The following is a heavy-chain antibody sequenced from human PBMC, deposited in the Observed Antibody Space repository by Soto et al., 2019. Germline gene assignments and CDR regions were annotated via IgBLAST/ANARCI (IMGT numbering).Heavy chain of an antibody. D-gene: IGHD4-17*01. CDR2: INHSGST. CDR1: GGSFSGYY. V-gene: IGHV4-34*01. J-gene: IGHJ6*02. Sequence: SETLSLTCAVYGGSFSGYYWSWIRQPPGKGLEWIGEINHSGSTNYNPSLKSRGTISVDTSKNQFSLKLSSVTAADTAVYYCARRVTTYYYYYGMDVWGQGTTVTVSS. CDR3: ARRVTTYYYYYGMDV.